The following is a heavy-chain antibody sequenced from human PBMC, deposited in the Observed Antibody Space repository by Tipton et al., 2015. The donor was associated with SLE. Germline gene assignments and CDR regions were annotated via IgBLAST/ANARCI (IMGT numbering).Heavy chain of an antibody. J-gene: IGHJ4*02. Sequence: SLRLSCEASGFIFDDYAMHWVRQPPGKGLEWVSGISWNSGSIAYGDSVKGRFTISRDNTKNSLYLQMTGLRTEDTALYYCAKARSSDSGSYFDYWGQGTLVTVSS. V-gene: IGHV3-9*01. CDR1: GFIFDDYA. CDR3: AKARSSDSGSYFDY. CDR2: ISWNSGSI. D-gene: IGHD3-10*01.